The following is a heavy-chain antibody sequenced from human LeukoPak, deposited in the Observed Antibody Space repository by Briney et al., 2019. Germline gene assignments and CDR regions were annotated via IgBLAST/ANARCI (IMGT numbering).Heavy chain of an antibody. CDR2: IYYSGNT. D-gene: IGHD5-12*01. Sequence: SQTLSLTCTVSGGSIGSGGYYWSWFRQHPGKGLEWIGYIYYSGNTYYNPSLKRRVTLSVDTSKNQFSLKLSSVTAADTAVFYCARVAQYSGYDLDYWGQGTLVTVSS. V-gene: IGHV4-31*03. CDR3: ARVAQYSGYDLDY. CDR1: GGSIGSGGYY. J-gene: IGHJ4*02.